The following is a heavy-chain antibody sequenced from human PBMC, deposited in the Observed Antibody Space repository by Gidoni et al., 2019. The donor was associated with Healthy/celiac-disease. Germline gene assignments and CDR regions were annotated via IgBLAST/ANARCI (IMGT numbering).Heavy chain of an antibody. CDR1: GFTFSSYW. Sequence: EVQLVESGGGLVQPGGSLRLSCAASGFTFSSYWMHWVRQAPGKGLVWVSRINSDGSSTSYADSVKGRFTISRDNAKNTLYLQMNSLRVEDTAVYYCARDHYDFWGRYMDVWGKGTTVTVSS. D-gene: IGHD3-3*01. CDR2: INSDGSST. J-gene: IGHJ6*03. CDR3: ARDHYDFWGRYMDV. V-gene: IGHV3-74*01.